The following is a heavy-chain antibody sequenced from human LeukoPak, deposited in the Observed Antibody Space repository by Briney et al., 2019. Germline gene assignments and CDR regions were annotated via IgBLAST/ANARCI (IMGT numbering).Heavy chain of an antibody. CDR3: ARDAVDTANAV. CDR1: GFTFSSYG. D-gene: IGHD5-18*01. V-gene: IGHV3-30*03. Sequence: QPGGSLRLSCVASGFTFSSYGMHWVRQAPGKGLEWVAVISYDGSNKYYADSVKGRFTISRDNSKNTLYLQMNSLRAEDTAVYYCARDAVDTANAVWGQGTTVTVSS. CDR2: ISYDGSNK. J-gene: IGHJ6*02.